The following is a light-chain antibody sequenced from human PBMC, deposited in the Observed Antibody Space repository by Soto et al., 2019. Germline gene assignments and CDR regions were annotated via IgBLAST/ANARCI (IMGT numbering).Light chain of an antibody. CDR3: QQYYSWPPSYT. CDR2: GAS. J-gene: IGKJ2*01. Sequence: EIVMTQSPATLSVSLGDRATLSCRASQSVSSYLAWYQQKPGQALRLLIYGASTRATGIPARFSGSGSETDFTLTISSLQSEDFAIYYCQQYYSWPPSYTFGQGTKLEIK. V-gene: IGKV3-15*01. CDR1: QSVSSY.